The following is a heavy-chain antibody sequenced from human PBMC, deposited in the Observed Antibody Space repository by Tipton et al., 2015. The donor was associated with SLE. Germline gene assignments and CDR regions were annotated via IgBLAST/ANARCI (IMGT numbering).Heavy chain of an antibody. CDR3: AKAGSSNYFEVRTWFDP. Sequence: TLSLTCAVSGYSISRGYYWGWIRQPPGKGLEWIGSIYHSGSYYNPSLKSRVTISVDTTKNQFSLKLTSVTAADTAVYYCAKAGSSNYFEVRTWFDPWGPGTLVTVST. V-gene: IGHV4-38-2*01. J-gene: IGHJ5*02. CDR2: IYHSGS. CDR1: GYSISRGYY. D-gene: IGHD4-11*01.